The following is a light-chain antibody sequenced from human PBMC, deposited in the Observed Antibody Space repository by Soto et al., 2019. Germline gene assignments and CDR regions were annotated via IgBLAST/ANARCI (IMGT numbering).Light chain of an antibody. V-gene: IGLV2-23*03. CDR1: SSDVGSYNL. CDR2: EGS. CDR3: CSYAGSSTFYYV. Sequence: QSLLTQPASVSGSPGQSITISCTGTSSDVGSYNLVSWYQQHPGKAPKLMIYEGSKRPSGVSNRFSGSKSGNTASLTISGLQAEDEADYYCCSYAGSSTFYYVFGTGTQLTVL. J-gene: IGLJ1*01.